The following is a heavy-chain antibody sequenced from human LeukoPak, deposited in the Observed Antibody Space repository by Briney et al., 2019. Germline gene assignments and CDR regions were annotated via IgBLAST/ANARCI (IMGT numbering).Heavy chain of an antibody. J-gene: IGHJ4*02. CDR1: GGSFSGYY. CDR3: ARRYYYDSSGYYYFDY. CDR2: INHSGST. Sequence: PSETLSLTCAVYGGSFSGYYWSWIRQPPGKGLEWIGEINHSGSTNYNPSLKSRVTISVDTSKNQFSLKLSSVTAADTAVYYCARRYYYDSSGYYYFDYWGQGTLATVSS. D-gene: IGHD3-22*01. V-gene: IGHV4-34*01.